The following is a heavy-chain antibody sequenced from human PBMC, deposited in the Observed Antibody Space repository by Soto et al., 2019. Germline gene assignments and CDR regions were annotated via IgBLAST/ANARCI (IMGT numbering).Heavy chain of an antibody. V-gene: IGHV4-38-2*02. J-gene: IGHJ4*02. CDR2: IYHSVST. CDR3: AKSEDDSSAYVGYFDY. Sequence: ETLSLTCTVSGYSINSDXXXXWIRQPPGKGLEWIASIYHSVSTFYNPSLRSRVTISIDTSKNQFSLRLTAVTAADTAMYYCAKSEDDSSAYVGYFDYWGQGTMVTVSS. CDR1: GYSINSDXX. D-gene: IGHD3-22*01.